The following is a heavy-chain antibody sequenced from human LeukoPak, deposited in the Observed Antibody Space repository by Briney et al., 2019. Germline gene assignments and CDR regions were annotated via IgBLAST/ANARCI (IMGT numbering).Heavy chain of an antibody. V-gene: IGHV3-23*01. Sequence: PGGSLRLSCAASGFTFSSYAMTWVRQAPGKGLEWVSVISGRGGSTYYADSVKGRFAISRDNSKNTLYLQMHSLRAEDTAVYYCAKDWYYYDSSGYYPTENYFDYWGQGTLVTVSS. CDR1: GFTFSSYA. J-gene: IGHJ4*02. D-gene: IGHD3-22*01. CDR3: AKDWYYYDSSGYYPTENYFDY. CDR2: ISGRGGST.